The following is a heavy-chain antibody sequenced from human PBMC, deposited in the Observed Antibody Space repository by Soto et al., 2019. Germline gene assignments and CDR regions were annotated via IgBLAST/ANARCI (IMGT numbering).Heavy chain of an antibody. D-gene: IGHD5-12*01. Sequence: PSETLSLTCTVSGASISSSYWSWIRQPPGKGLEWIGYIFHSGTTNYNPSLKSRVTISVDTSKNQFSLNLSSLTTADTAVYFCARGGNRYSNTSSGVGGFDYWGQGTLVTVSS. J-gene: IGHJ4*02. CDR3: ARGGNRYSNTSSGVGGFDY. V-gene: IGHV4-59*01. CDR1: GASISSSY. CDR2: IFHSGTT.